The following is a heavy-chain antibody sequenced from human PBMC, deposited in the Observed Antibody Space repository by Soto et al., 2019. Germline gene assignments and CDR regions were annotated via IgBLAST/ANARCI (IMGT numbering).Heavy chain of an antibody. CDR3: ARGGVRTTFRH. D-gene: IGHD3-10*01. V-gene: IGHV4-31*03. J-gene: IGHJ4*02. CDR2: IYDSGST. CDR1: GGSVSSGGYY. Sequence: QVQLQESGPGLVKPSQTLSLTCTVSGGSVSSGGYYWSWVRQPPGKGLEWIGYIYDSGSTVYNPSLKTRLSISGDTSRKQFSLRLSSVTAADTAVYSCARGGVRTTFRHWGQGALVTVSS.